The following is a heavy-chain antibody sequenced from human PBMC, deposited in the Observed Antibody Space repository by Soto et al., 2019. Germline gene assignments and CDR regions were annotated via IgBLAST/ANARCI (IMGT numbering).Heavy chain of an antibody. CDR3: ARQLLRYFDWSQGGAFDI. V-gene: IGHV1-18*01. CDR1: GYTFTSYG. Sequence: WASVKVSCKASGYTFTSYGISWVRQAPGQGLEWMGWISAYNGNTNYAQKLQGRVTMTTDTSTSTAYMELRSLRSDDTAVYYCARQLLRYFDWSQGGAFDIWGQGTMVTVSS. J-gene: IGHJ3*02. D-gene: IGHD3-9*01. CDR2: ISAYNGNT.